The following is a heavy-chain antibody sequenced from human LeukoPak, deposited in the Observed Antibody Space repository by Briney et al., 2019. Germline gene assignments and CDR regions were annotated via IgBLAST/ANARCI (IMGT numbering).Heavy chain of an antibody. CDR2: IKEDGSEK. CDR3: ARVADSRGYYFPKDY. CDR1: GFTFSSYW. V-gene: IGHV3-7*01. J-gene: IGHJ4*02. Sequence: GGSLRLSCAASGFTFSSYWMSWFRQAPGKGLEWVANIKEDGSEKYYVDSVKGRFTISRDNAKSSLFLQMNGLRAEDTAVYYCARVADSRGYYFPKDYWGQGTLVTVSS. D-gene: IGHD3-22*01.